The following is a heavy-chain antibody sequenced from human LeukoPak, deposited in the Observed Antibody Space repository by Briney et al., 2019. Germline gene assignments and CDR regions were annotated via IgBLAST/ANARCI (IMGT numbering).Heavy chain of an antibody. CDR3: ARGKLIAATGVYYYYYMDV. CDR1: GGSISSHY. CDR2: IYYSGST. D-gene: IGHD6-6*01. J-gene: IGHJ6*03. V-gene: IGHV4-59*11. Sequence: SETLSLTCTVFGGSISSHYWSWIRQPPGKGLEWIGYIYYSGSTNYNPSLKSRVTISVDTSKNQFSLKLSSVTAADTAVYYCARGKLIAATGVYYYYYMDVWGKGTTVTVSS.